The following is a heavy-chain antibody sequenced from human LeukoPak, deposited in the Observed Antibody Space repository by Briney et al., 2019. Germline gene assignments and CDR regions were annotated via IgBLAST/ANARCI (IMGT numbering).Heavy chain of an antibody. CDR3: ARGGYYDSSGYFNDAFDI. V-gene: IGHV3-7*01. J-gene: IGHJ3*02. CDR1: GFTFSSHA. D-gene: IGHD3-22*01. CDR2: IRQDGSQK. Sequence: GGSLRLSCAASGFTFSSHAMSWVRQAPGKGLEWVANIRQDGSQKFYIDSVKGRFIISRDNAKNSLYLQMNGLRAEDTAVYYCARGGYYDSSGYFNDAFDIWGQGTMVTVSS.